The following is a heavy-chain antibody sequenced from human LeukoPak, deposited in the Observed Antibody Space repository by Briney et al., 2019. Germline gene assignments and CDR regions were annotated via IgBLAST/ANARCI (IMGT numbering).Heavy chain of an antibody. V-gene: IGHV4-39*01. CDR1: GGSISSGTYY. CDR2: IYYSGST. D-gene: IGHD1-26*01. CDR3: ARRYGIEGPLLYFDH. Sequence: PSETLSFTCTVSGGSISSGTYYWGWIRQPPGKGLQWIGNIYYSGSTYYNPSLKSRLTISVDTSKNQFSLKLSSVTAADTAVYYCARRYGIEGPLLYFDHWGQGTLVTVSS. J-gene: IGHJ4*02.